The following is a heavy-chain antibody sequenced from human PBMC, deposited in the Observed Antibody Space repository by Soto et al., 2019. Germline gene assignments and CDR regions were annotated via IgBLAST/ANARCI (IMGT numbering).Heavy chain of an antibody. D-gene: IGHD3-9*01. Sequence: PGGSLRLSCTASGFSFGDYAMNWVRQTPGRRLECVGLIRSKTYGGTTEHAPSLKGRFTISRDDSKGIVYLQMNSLKTEDTAVYYCNRSWAGYYSDYWGQGTLVTVSS. CDR2: IRSKTYGGTT. CDR3: NRSWAGYYSDY. V-gene: IGHV3-49*04. J-gene: IGHJ4*02. CDR1: GFSFGDYA.